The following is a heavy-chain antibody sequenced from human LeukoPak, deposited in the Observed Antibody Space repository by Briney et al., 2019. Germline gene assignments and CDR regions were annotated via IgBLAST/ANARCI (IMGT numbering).Heavy chain of an antibody. V-gene: IGHV1-24*01. D-gene: IGHD5-18*01. CDR2: FDPEDGET. J-gene: IGHJ4*02. Sequence: EWMGGFDPEDGETIYAQKFQGRVTMTEDASTDTAYMELSSLRSEDTAVYYCATEGYGYYDYWGQGTLVTVSS. CDR3: ATEGYGYYDY.